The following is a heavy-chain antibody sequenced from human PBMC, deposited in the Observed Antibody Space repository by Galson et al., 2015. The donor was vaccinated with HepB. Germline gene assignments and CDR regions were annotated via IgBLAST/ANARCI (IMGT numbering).Heavy chain of an antibody. V-gene: IGHV5-51*01. J-gene: IGHJ6*02. CDR1: GYSFTAYW. Sequence: QSGAEVKKPGESLKVSCKGSGYSFTAYWIAWVRQMPGKGLEWMGIIDPSDSTIRYNPSFQGQVTISVDKSITTAYLQWGSLKASDSSIYYCAGEGGRGQDSVARARDAMDVWGRGTTVTVSS. CDR2: IDPSDSTI. CDR3: AGEGGRGQDSVARARDAMDV. D-gene: IGHD5-12*01.